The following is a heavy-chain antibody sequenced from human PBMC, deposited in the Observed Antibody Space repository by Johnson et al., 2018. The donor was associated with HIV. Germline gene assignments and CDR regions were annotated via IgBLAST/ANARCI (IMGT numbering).Heavy chain of an antibody. V-gene: IGHV3-15*01. J-gene: IGHJ3*02. CDR1: GFTVSNYY. Sequence: VQLVESGGGLIQPGGSLRLSCAASGFTVSNYYMKCVRQAPGNGLEWLGRIKSEGGGGTTDYAAPVKGIFTISRDDSKNTMYLQMNSLKAEDTAVYYCARPIARGASDIWGQGTMVTVSS. CDR3: ARPIARGASDI. CDR2: IKSEGGGGTT. D-gene: IGHD3-10*01.